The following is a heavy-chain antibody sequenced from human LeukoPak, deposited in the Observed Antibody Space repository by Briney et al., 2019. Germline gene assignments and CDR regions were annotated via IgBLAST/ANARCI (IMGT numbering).Heavy chain of an antibody. V-gene: IGHV4-39*01. Sequence: SETLSLTCTVSGGSISSSSYYWGWIRQPPGKGLEWIGSIYYSGSTYYNPSLKSRVTISVDTSKNQFSLKLSSVTAADTAVYYCAKHDRCSSTSCSLYYFDYWGQGTLVTVSS. CDR3: AKHDRCSSTSCSLYYFDY. CDR2: IYYSGST. D-gene: IGHD2-2*01. CDR1: GGSISSSSYY. J-gene: IGHJ4*02.